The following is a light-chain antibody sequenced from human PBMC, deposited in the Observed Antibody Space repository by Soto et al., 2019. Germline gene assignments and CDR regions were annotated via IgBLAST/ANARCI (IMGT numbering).Light chain of an antibody. CDR3: ETWDSNTRV. V-gene: IGLV4-60*03. J-gene: IGLJ3*02. CDR2: LERSGIY. Sequence: QAVVTQSSSASASLGSSVKLTCTLSSGHSSFIIAWHQQQPGKAPRYLMKLERSGIYNKGSGVPDRFSGSSSGPDRYLTISNLQSEDETDYYCETWDSNTRVFGGGTKLTVL. CDR1: SGHSSFI.